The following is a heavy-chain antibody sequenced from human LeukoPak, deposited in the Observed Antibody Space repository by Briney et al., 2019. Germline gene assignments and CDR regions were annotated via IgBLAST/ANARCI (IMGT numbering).Heavy chain of an antibody. CDR2: ISWNSGSI. V-gene: IGHV3-9*01. CDR3: ARDGPVAGTGLLN. CDR1: GFTFDDYA. D-gene: IGHD6-19*01. Sequence: GRSLRLSCAASGFTFDDYAMHWVRQAPGKGLEWVSGISWNSGSIGYADSVKGRFTISRDNAKNSLYLQMNSLRDEDTAVYYCARDGPVAGTGLLNWGQGTLVTVSS. J-gene: IGHJ4*02.